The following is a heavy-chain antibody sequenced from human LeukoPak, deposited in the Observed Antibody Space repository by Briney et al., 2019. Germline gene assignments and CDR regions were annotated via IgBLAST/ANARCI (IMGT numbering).Heavy chain of an antibody. CDR2: ISYDGSNK. V-gene: IGHV3-30*04. CDR3: ARDKSSGCPFDY. J-gene: IGHJ4*02. Sequence: GGSLSLSCAASGFTFSSYAMHWVRQAPGKGLEWVAVISYDGSNKYYADSVKGRFTISRDNSKNTLYLQMNSLRAEDTAVYYCARDKSSGCPFDYWGQGTLVTVSS. D-gene: IGHD6-19*01. CDR1: GFTFSSYA.